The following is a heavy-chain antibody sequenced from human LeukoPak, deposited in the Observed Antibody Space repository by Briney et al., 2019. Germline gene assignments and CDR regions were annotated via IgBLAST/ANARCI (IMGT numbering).Heavy chain of an antibody. CDR1: GGSIGNYY. Sequence: PSETLSLTCSVSGGSIGNYYWSWIRQSAGQGLEWIGRVHISGTTNYNPSLERRVTISVDKSKNQFSLELTSVTAADTAVYYCARERLDFCQGGPCPYYFDFWGQGTLVTVSS. CDR3: ARERLDFCQGGPCPYYFDF. V-gene: IGHV4-4*07. CDR2: VHISGTT. D-gene: IGHD3-3*01. J-gene: IGHJ4*02.